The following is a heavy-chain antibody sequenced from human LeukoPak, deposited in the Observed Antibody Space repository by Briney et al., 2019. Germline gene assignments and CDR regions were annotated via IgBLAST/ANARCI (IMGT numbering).Heavy chain of an antibody. CDR2: IRYDGSNK. D-gene: IGHD6-13*01. CDR1: GFTFSSYG. V-gene: IGHV3-30*02. CDR3: AKGVAAAGSVWDD. Sequence: GGSLRLSCAASGFTFSSYGVHWVRQAPGKGLEWVAFIRYDGSNKYYADSVKGRFTISRDNSKNTLYLQMNSLRAEDTAVYYCAKGVAAAGSVWDDWGQGTLVTVSS. J-gene: IGHJ4*02.